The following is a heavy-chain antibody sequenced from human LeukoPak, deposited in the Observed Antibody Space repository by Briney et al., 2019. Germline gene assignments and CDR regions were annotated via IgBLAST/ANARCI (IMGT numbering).Heavy chain of an antibody. Sequence: MAGGSLRLSCAASGFTFSSYSMNWVRQAPGKGLEWVSSISSSSSYIYYADSAKGRFTISRDNAKNSLYLQMNSLRAEDTAVYYCARTERDDYGDYLGDYWGQGTLVTVSS. CDR1: GFTFSSYS. V-gene: IGHV3-21*01. D-gene: IGHD4-17*01. J-gene: IGHJ4*02. CDR2: ISSSSSYI. CDR3: ARTERDDYGDYLGDY.